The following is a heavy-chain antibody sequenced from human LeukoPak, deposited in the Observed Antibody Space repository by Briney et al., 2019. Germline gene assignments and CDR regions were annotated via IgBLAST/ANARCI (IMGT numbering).Heavy chain of an antibody. D-gene: IGHD3-10*01. Sequence: GGSLRLSCAASGFTFSSYGMHWVRQAPGKGLEWVAAIWYDGSNKYHADSVKGRFTISRDNSKNTLYLQMNSLRAEDTAVYYCAREYYYGSGSYYFDYWGQGTLVTVSS. CDR3: AREYYYGSGSYYFDY. J-gene: IGHJ4*02. V-gene: IGHV3-33*01. CDR1: GFTFSSYG. CDR2: IWYDGSNK.